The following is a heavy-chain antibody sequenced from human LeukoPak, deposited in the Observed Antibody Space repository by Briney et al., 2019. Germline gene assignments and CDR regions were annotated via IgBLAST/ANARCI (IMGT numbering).Heavy chain of an antibody. CDR1: GGSISSSSYY. V-gene: IGHV4-39*01. CDR2: IYYSGST. CDR3: ARFREHLRRMRGHVEYYFDY. D-gene: IGHD1-1*01. J-gene: IGHJ4*02. Sequence: SETLSLTCTVSGGSISSSSYYWGWIRQPPGKGLEWIGSIYYSGSTFYTPSLKSRVTISVDTSKNQFSLKLSSVTAADTAVYYCARFREHLRRMRGHVEYYFDYWGRGTLVTVSP.